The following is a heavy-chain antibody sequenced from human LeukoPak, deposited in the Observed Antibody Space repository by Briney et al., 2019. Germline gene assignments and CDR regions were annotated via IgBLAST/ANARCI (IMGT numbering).Heavy chain of an antibody. CDR2: ISGSGRGT. V-gene: IGHV3-23*01. CDR3: AKGGVISATHFDSYFSGMDV. J-gene: IGHJ6*02. Sequence: GGSLRLSCAASGFSFSSFVMSWVRQAPGKGLEWVSAISGSGRGTYFADSVKGRFTISKDSSENTLYLQMNTLRVEDTSVYYCAKGGVISATHFDSYFSGMDVWGQGTTVTVSS. CDR1: GFSFSSFV. D-gene: IGHD2-15*01.